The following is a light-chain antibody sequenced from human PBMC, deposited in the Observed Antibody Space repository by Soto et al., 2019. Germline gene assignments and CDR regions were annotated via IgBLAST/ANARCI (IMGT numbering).Light chain of an antibody. CDR1: QSISDS. CDR3: QQDNGQWT. Sequence: DVQMTQSPSTLSASVGDRVTITCRASQSISDSLAWYQQKPGKAPKLLIYEASSLKSGVPSRFSCSRSGTEYTLTISSLYSEDFATYYCQQDNGQWTFGKGTQAEIK. J-gene: IGKJ1*01. CDR2: EAS. V-gene: IGKV1-5*03.